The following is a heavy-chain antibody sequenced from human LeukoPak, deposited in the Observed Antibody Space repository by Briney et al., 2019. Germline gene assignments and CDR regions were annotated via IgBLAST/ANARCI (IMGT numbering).Heavy chain of an antibody. J-gene: IGHJ4*02. Sequence: SVKVSCKASGGTFSSYAISWVRQAPGQGLELMGRIIPIFGTANYAQKFQGRVTITTDESTSTAYMELSSLRSEDTAVYYCAYTRGDYGDYVDDDYWGQGTLVTVSS. CDR1: GGTFSSYA. D-gene: IGHD4-17*01. CDR3: AYTRGDYGDYVDDDY. V-gene: IGHV1-69*05. CDR2: IIPIFGTA.